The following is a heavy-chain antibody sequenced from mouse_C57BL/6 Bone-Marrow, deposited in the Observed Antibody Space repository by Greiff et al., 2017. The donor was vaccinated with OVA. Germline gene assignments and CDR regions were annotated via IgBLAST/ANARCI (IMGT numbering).Heavy chain of an antibody. J-gene: IGHJ2*01. CDR3: ARDGRWLLQYYFDY. CDR2: IHPNSGST. CDR1: GYTFTSYW. D-gene: IGHD2-3*01. Sequence: QVQLQQPGAELVKPGASVKLSCKASGYTFTSYWMHWVKQRPGQGLEWIGMIHPNSGSTNYNEKFKSKATLTVDKSSSTAYMQLSSLTSEDSAVYYCARDGRWLLQYYFDYWGQGTTLTVSS. V-gene: IGHV1-64*01.